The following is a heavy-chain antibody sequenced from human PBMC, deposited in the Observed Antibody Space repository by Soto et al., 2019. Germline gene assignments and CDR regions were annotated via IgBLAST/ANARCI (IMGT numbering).Heavy chain of an antibody. CDR2: IYPGDSDT. CDR1: GYKFVTYW. Sequence: PGESLKISCKASGYKFVTYWIAWVRQLPGKGPEWMGIIYPGDSDTRYSPSCQGQVTISVDKSISTAYLQWSSLRAEDTAVYYCAKDASPEHIVALYYYYYYGMDVWGQGTTVTVSS. CDR3: AKDASPEHIVALYYYYYYGMDV. V-gene: IGHV5-51*01. J-gene: IGHJ6*02. D-gene: IGHD5-12*01.